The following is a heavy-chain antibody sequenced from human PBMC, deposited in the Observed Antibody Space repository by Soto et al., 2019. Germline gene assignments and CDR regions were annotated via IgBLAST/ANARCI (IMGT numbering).Heavy chain of an antibody. J-gene: IGHJ4*02. Sequence: SETLSLTCSVSGDSMTGANWGWFRQSPEKGLEWIGYIDYSGSTNYNPSLRSRITITIDTSSNQFSLNLASVAAADAAVYYCTRARYGDHFDSWGQGTLVTVSS. V-gene: IGHV4-59*01. D-gene: IGHD4-17*01. CDR1: GDSMTGAN. CDR3: TRARYGDHFDS. CDR2: IDYSGST.